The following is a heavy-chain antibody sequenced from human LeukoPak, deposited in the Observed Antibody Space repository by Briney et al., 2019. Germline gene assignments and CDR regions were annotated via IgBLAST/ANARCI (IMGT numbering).Heavy chain of an antibody. CDR2: IYYSGST. J-gene: IGHJ3*02. D-gene: IGHD1-14*01. CDR1: GGSISSYY. CDR3: ARTNHDVFDI. V-gene: IGHV4-59*12. Sequence: PSETLSLTCTVSGGSISSYYWSWIRQPTGKGLEWIGYIYYSGSTNYNPSLKSRVTISVDTSKNQFSLKLRSVTAADTAVYYCARTNHDVFDIWGQGTMVTVSS.